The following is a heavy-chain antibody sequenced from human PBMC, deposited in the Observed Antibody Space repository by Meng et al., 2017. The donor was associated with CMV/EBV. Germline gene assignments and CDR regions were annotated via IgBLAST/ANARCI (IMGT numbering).Heavy chain of an antibody. D-gene: IGHD3-22*01. CDR1: VGSFSGYD. V-gene: IGHV4-34*01. CDR3: ARVWDSGWDY. Sequence: VHLQGLGAGLLNPWGTLAPTCAGYVGSFSGYDWRWIRQPKGKGLVWIGEINHSGSTNYNPSLKSRVTISVDTSKNQFSLKLSSVTAADTAVYYCARVWDSGWDYWGQGTLVTVSS. CDR2: INHSGST. J-gene: IGHJ4*02.